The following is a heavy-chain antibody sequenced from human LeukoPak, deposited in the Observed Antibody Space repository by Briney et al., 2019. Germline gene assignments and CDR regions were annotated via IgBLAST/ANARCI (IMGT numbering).Heavy chain of an antibody. CDR2: IYPGDSDT. CDR3: ARHGHYYGSGSYPYNWFDP. V-gene: IGHV5-51*01. Sequence: GESLKISCKGSGYRFTSYWIGWVRPMPGKGLEWMGIIYPGDSDTRYSPSFQGQVTISADKSISTAYLQWSSLKASDTAMYYCARHGHYYGSGSYPYNWFDPWGQGTLVTVSS. D-gene: IGHD3-10*01. J-gene: IGHJ5*02. CDR1: GYRFTSYW.